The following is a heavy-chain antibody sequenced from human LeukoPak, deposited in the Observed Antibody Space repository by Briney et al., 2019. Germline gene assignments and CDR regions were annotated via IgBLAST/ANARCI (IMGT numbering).Heavy chain of an antibody. J-gene: IGHJ6*02. CDR2: INPSGGST. V-gene: IGHV1-46*01. Sequence: ASVKVSCKASGYTFTSYDINWVRQATGQGLEWMGIINPSGGSTSYAQKFQGRVTMTRDTSTSTVYMELSSLRSEDTAVYYCARDDTGVERHTLLGVLSYYYYYGMDVWGQGTTVTVSS. CDR3: ARDDTGVERHTLLGVLSYYYYYGMDV. D-gene: IGHD1-1*01. CDR1: GYTFTSYD.